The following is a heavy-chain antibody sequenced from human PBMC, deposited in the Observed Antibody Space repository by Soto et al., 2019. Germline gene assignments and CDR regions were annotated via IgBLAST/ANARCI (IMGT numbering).Heavy chain of an antibody. Sequence: GGSLRLSCTASGFTFGYYAMSWVRQAPGKGLEGVGFIRSKAYGGTTEYAASVKGRFTISRDDSKSIAYLQMNSLKTEDTAVYYXTRCGLRNFDWLLSFDYWGQGTLVTVSS. CDR2: IRSKAYGGTT. V-gene: IGHV3-49*04. CDR3: TRCGLRNFDWLLSFDY. J-gene: IGHJ4*02. D-gene: IGHD3-9*01. CDR1: GFTFGYYA.